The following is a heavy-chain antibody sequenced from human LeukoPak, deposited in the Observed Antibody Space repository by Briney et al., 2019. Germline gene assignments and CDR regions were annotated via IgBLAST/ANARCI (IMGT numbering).Heavy chain of an antibody. CDR1: ELTFTNAW. CDR3: TTGIVGAANYYYYGMDV. D-gene: IGHD1-26*01. CDR2: IKSKSDGGTT. J-gene: IGHJ6*02. V-gene: IGHV3-15*01. Sequence: GESLRLSCAASELTFTNAWMTWVRAAPGKGLEWVGCIKSKSDGGTTDYAAPVKGRFTISRGDSKNTLYLQMNSLKTEDTAVYYCTTGIVGAANYYYYGMDVWGQGTTVTVSS.